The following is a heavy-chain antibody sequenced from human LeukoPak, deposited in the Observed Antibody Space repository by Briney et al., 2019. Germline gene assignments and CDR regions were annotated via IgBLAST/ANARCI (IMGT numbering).Heavy chain of an antibody. J-gene: IGHJ4*02. V-gene: IGHV4-59*01. CDR3: ARGGVLKSVDY. CDR1: GGSITSYY. CDR2: IYYDGSI. D-gene: IGHD3-16*01. Sequence: SETLSLTCTVSGGSITSYYWNWIRQPPGKGLEWIGRIYYDGSIIYNPSLKSRVTISVDTSKKQVSLNLSSVTAADTAVYYCARGGVLKSVDYWGQGTLVTVSS.